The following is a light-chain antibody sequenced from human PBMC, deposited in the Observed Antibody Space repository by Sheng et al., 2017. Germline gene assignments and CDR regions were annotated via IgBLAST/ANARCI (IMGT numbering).Light chain of an antibody. V-gene: IGKV1-8*01. CDR1: QDISTY. Sequence: AIRMTQSPPSLSASTGDRVTITCRASQDISTYLAWYQHKPGKAPKLLIYAASTLQVGSRQDSLAVDLGQISPLXINSLQXEDLATYYCQQYFNYPPLTFGGGPRWRSN. CDR2: AAS. J-gene: IGKJ4*01. CDR3: QQYFNYPPLT.